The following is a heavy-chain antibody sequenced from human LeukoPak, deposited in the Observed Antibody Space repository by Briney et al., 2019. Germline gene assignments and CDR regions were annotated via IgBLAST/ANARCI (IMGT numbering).Heavy chain of an antibody. CDR3: AREGYSSSSPSCFDY. CDR2: IIPIYGKA. CDR1: GGTLNSYA. Sequence: SVHVSCKASGGTLNSYAISWVRPAPGKGVEWMGGIIPIYGKANYAQTFQGRVTITADESTSTAYMELSSLRSEDTAVYYCAREGYSSSSPSCFDYWGQGTLVTVSS. D-gene: IGHD6-6*01. J-gene: IGHJ4*02. V-gene: IGHV1-69*13.